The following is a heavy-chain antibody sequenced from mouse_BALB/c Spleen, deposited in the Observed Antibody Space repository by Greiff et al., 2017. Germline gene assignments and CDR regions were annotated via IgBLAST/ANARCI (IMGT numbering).Heavy chain of an antibody. Sequence: QVQLQQSGAELVRPGPSVKVSCKASGYAFTNYLIEWVKQRPGQGLEWIGVINPGSGGTNYNEKFKGKATLTADKSSSTAYMQLSSLTSDDSAVYFCARWSLDLDYWGQGTTLTVSS. CDR3: ARWSLDLDY. J-gene: IGHJ2*01. V-gene: IGHV1-54*01. CDR1: GYAFTNYL. D-gene: IGHD4-1*01. CDR2: INPGSGGT.